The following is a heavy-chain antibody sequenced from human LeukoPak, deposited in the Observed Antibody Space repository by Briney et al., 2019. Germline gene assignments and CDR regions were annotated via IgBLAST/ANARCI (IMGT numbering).Heavy chain of an antibody. CDR2: IYTSGST. CDR1: GGSISSYY. D-gene: IGHD6-13*01. J-gene: IGHJ4*02. V-gene: IGHV4-4*09. CDR3: ARGPYSSSWHDY. Sequence: SETLSLTCTVSGGSISSYYWSWIRQPPGKGLEWIGYIYTSGSTNYNPSLKSRVTISVDTSKNQFSLKLSSVTAADTAVYYCARGPYSSSWHDYWGQGTLVSVSS.